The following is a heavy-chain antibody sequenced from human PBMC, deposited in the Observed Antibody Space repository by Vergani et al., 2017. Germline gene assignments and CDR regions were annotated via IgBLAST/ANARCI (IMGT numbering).Heavy chain of an antibody. J-gene: IGHJ5*02. Sequence: VQLVESGGGVVQPGRSLRLSCAASGFTFNSYAIHWVRQAPGKGLEWVAVISYDGSTKYYADSVKGRFTFSRDNSKNTLYLQMNSLRAEDTAVYYCAXAYFGDIQYNWFDPWGQGTLVTVSS. CDR3: AXAYFGDIQYNWFDP. CDR2: ISYDGSTK. CDR1: GFTFNSYA. D-gene: IGHD2-21*01. V-gene: IGHV3-30-3*01.